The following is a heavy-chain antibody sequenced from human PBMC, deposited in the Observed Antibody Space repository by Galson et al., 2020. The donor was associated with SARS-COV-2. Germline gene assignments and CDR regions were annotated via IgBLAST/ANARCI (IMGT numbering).Heavy chain of an antibody. CDR1: GFTFSNYW. D-gene: IGHD1-26*01. J-gene: IGHJ4*02. CDR3: ARGGSGNYYEGGNIDC. V-gene: IGHV3-74*01. CDR2: INTDGSIT. Sequence: TGGSLRLSCAASGFTFSNYWMHWVRQAPGEGLVWVSRINTDGSITNYADSVKGRFTVSRDSAKNTLYLQMSSLRAEDTAVYYCARGGSGNYYEGGNIDCWGQGNLVTVSS.